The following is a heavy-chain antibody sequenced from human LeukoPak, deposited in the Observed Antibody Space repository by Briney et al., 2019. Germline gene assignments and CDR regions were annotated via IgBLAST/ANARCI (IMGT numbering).Heavy chain of an antibody. CDR3: ARGSIVGATFDYFDY. J-gene: IGHJ4*02. D-gene: IGHD1-26*01. Sequence: ASVKVSCKASGYTFTGYYIHWVRQAPGQGLEWMGWINPNSGGTNYAQKFQGRVTMTRDTSISTAYMDLSRLRSDDAAVYYCARGSIVGATFDYFDYWGQGTLVTVSS. CDR2: INPNSGGT. V-gene: IGHV1-2*02. CDR1: GYTFTGYY.